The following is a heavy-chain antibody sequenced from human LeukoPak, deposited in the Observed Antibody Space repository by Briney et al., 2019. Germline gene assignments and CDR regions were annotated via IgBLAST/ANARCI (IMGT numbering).Heavy chain of an antibody. Sequence: GGSLRLSCAASGFTFSGSAMRWVRQASGKGLEWVGRIRSKANSYATAYAASVKGRFTISRDDSKNTAYLQMNSLKTEDTAVYYCTRLFGTTVFDYWGQGTLVTVSS. CDR2: IRSKANSYAT. V-gene: IGHV3-73*01. CDR3: TRLFGTTVFDY. J-gene: IGHJ4*02. D-gene: IGHD1-1*01. CDR1: GFTFSGSA.